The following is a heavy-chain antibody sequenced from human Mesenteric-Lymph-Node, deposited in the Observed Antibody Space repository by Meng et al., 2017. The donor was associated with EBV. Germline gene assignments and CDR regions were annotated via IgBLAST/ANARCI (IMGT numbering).Heavy chain of an antibody. CDR3: VRDPTKVAAAASFDY. D-gene: IGHD6-13*01. CDR1: GYTLTTYT. CDR2: INTNSGNP. J-gene: IGHJ4*02. V-gene: IGHV7-4-1*02. Sequence: VQLVQTGSELKKPGDSVKVSCKASGYTLTTYTNKWVRQAPGQGLEWMGWINTNSGNPTYAQGFTGRFVFSLDTSVSTAYLQISNLKAEDTAVYYCVRDPTKVAAAASFDYWGQGTLVTVSS.